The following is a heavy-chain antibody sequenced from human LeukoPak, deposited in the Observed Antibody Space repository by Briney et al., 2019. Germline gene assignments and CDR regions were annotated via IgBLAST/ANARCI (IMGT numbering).Heavy chain of an antibody. CDR2: IYNSGST. V-gene: IGHV4-59*01. Sequence: SETLSLTCAVSGGSISSYYWSWIRQPPGKGLEWIGYIYNSGSTNYNPSLQSRVTISVDTSKSQFSLKLSSVTAADTAVYYCARLTRRSGNYFDYWGQGTLVTVSS. D-gene: IGHD1-1*01. J-gene: IGHJ4*02. CDR1: GGSISSYY. CDR3: ARLTRRSGNYFDY.